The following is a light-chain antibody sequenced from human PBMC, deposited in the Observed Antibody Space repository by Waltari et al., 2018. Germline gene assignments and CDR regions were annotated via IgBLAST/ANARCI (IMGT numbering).Light chain of an antibody. Sequence: EIVMRQSPATLSVSPGERATLSCRASQSVSSSLAWYQQKPGQAPRLLIYGASARATGIPTRFSGSGSGTEFTLTISGLQSEDFAVYYCQHYNNWPLTLGGGTKVDIK. V-gene: IGKV3-15*01. CDR1: QSVSSS. CDR3: QHYNNWPLT. J-gene: IGKJ4*01. CDR2: GAS.